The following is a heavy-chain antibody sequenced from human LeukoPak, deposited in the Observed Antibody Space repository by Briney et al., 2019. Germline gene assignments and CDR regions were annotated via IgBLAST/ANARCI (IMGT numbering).Heavy chain of an antibody. V-gene: IGHV3-20*04. Sequence: GGSLRLSCAASGFTFDDYGMSWVRQAPGKGLEWVSGINWNGGSTGYADSVKGRFTISRDNAKNSLYLQMNSLRAEDTAVYYCARDGEEYYYDSSGYYVDAFDIWGQGTMVTVSS. CDR2: INWNGGST. CDR3: ARDGEEYYYDSSGYYVDAFDI. J-gene: IGHJ3*02. D-gene: IGHD3-22*01. CDR1: GFTFDDYG.